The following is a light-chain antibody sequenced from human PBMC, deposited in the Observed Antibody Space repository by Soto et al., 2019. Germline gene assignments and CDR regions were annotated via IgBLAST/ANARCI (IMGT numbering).Light chain of an antibody. CDR3: SSHAGSNNLV. Sequence: QSVLTQPPSVSGAPGQRVTISCTGSSSNIGAGHDVHWYQQLPGTAPKFLIYEVSRRPFGVPDRFSGSKSGNTASLTVSGLQAEDEADYYCSSHAGSNNLVFGGGTKLTVL. V-gene: IGLV1-40*01. J-gene: IGLJ3*02. CDR1: SSNIGAGHD. CDR2: EVS.